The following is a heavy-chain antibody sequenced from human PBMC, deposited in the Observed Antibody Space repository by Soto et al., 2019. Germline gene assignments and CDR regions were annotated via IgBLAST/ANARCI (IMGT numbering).Heavy chain of an antibody. CDR1: GGTFSSYT. Sequence: QVQLVQSGAEVKKPGSSVKVSCKASGGTFSSYTISWVRQAPGQGLEWMGRIIPILGIANYAQKFQGRVTSTADKSTSTAYMELSSLRSEDTAVYYCARAHMVRGVIPFDYWGQGTLLTVSS. CDR3: ARAHMVRGVIPFDY. J-gene: IGHJ4*02. CDR2: IIPILGIA. V-gene: IGHV1-69*02. D-gene: IGHD3-10*01.